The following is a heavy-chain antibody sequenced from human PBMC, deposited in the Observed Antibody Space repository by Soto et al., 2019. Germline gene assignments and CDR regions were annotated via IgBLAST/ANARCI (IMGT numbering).Heavy chain of an antibody. D-gene: IGHD6-19*01. Sequence: PGESLKISCKGSGYSFTSYWITWVRQMPEKGLEWMGRIDPRDPSTDYSPSFQGHVTISADKSISTAYLQWSSLKASDSAIYFCARGHGWVDYWGQGTLVTVSS. CDR2: IDPRDPST. V-gene: IGHV5-10-1*01. CDR3: ARGHGWVDY. J-gene: IGHJ4*02. CDR1: GYSFTSYW.